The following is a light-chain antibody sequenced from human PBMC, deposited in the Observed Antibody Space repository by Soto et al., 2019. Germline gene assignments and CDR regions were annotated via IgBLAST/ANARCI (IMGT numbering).Light chain of an antibody. CDR1: SSDVGGYNY. CDR3: SSYTSSSTPYV. J-gene: IGLJ1*01. Sequence: QSALTQPDSVSGSPGQSITISCTGTSSDVGGYNYVSWYQQHPGKAPKLMIYEVSNRPSGVSNRFSGSKSGNTASLTISGLKAEDEADYYCSSYTSSSTPYVFGTGTKLTVL. CDR2: EVS. V-gene: IGLV2-14*01.